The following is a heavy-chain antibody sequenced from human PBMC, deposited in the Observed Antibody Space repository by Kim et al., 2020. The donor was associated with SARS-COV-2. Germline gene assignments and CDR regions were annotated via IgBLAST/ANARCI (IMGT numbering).Heavy chain of an antibody. Sequence: YTPSFQGQVTISADKSISTAYLQWSSLKASDTAMYYCARRQVGATNWFDPWGQGTLVTVSS. J-gene: IGHJ5*02. D-gene: IGHD1-26*01. CDR3: ARRQVGATNWFDP. V-gene: IGHV5-51*01.